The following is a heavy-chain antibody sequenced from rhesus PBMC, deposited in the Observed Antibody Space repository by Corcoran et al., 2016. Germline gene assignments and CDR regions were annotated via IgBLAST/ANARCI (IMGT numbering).Heavy chain of an antibody. CDR3: ARRDRWTGYYETRFDY. V-gene: IGHV4-93*02. D-gene: IGHD3-3*01. J-gene: IGHJ4*01. CDR2: IYGSDGTT. Sequence: QVQLQESGPAVVKPSETLSLTCAVSGGSISSSNCWSWIRQSPGKGLEWIGGIYGSDGTTEYNSSLKNRVTISIDTSKNQFSLKLSSVTAADTAVYYCARRDRWTGYYETRFDYWGQGVLVTVSS. CDR1: GGSISSSNC.